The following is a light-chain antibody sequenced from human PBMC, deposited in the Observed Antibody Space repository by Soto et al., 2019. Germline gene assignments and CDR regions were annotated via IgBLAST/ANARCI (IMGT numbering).Light chain of an antibody. J-gene: IGLJ3*02. Sequence: QSALTQPASVSGSPGQSITISCTGASNDINICDYVSWYQQHPGKAPKLMISEVSNRPSGVSNRFSGSKSGDTASLTISGPQAEDAADYYCAAWDDSLRGWVFGGGTKLTVL. V-gene: IGLV2-14*01. CDR1: SNDINICDY. CDR3: AAWDDSLRGWV. CDR2: EVS.